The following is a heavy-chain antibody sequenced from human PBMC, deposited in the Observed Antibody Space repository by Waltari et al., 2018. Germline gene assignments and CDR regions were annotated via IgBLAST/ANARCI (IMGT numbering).Heavy chain of an antibody. CDR2: ISYDGSDK. D-gene: IGHD2-2*01. J-gene: IGHJ4*02. V-gene: IGHV3-30*18. CDR1: GFTFSTYG. Sequence: QVQLVESGGGVVQPGRSLRLSCAASGFTFSTYGMQWVRQAPGKGREWVALISYDGSDKYYADSVKGRFTISRDNSRNTLYLQMNSLRAEDTAVYYCAEDLYCTSTSCQDFWGQGTLVTVSS. CDR3: AEDLYCTSTSCQDF.